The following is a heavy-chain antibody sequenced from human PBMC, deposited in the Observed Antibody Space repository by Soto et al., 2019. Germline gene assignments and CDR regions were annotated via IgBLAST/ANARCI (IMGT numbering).Heavy chain of an antibody. V-gene: IGHV4-31*03. Sequence: SETLSLTCTVSGGSISSGGYYWSWIRQHPGKGLEWIGYIYYSGSTYYNPSLKSRVTISVDTSKNQFSLKPSSVTAADTAVYYCARVSSGSTKGRVSHFDYWGQGTLVTVSS. J-gene: IGHJ4*02. CDR1: GGSISSGGYY. CDR2: IYYSGST. D-gene: IGHD2-2*01. CDR3: ARVSSGSTKGRVSHFDY.